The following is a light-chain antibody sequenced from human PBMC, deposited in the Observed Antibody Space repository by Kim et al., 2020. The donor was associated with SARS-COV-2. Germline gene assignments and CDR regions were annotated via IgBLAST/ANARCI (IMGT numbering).Light chain of an antibody. CDR2: GAS. CDR3: QQYGSSLTWT. Sequence: AERATHSCRASQSVISSYLAWYQLKPGQAPRLLIYGASSRATGIPDRFSGSGSGTDFTLTISRLEPEDFAVYYCQQYGSSLTWTFGQGTKVDFK. V-gene: IGKV3-20*01. CDR1: QSVISSY. J-gene: IGKJ1*01.